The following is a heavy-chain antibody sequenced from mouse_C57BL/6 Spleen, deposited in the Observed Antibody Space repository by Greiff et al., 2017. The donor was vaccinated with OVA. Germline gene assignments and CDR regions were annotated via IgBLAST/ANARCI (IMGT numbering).Heavy chain of an antibody. V-gene: IGHV5-6*01. CDR2: ISSGGSYT. CDR1: GFTFSSYG. J-gene: IGHJ2*01. Sequence: EVQRVESGGDLVKPGGSLKLSCAASGFTFSSYGMSWVRQTPDKRLEWVATISSGGSYTYYPDSVKGRFTISRDNAKNTRTLQMSSLRSEDTAMYYCARTGGSSYEYFDYWGQGTTLTVSS. D-gene: IGHD1-1*01. CDR3: ARTGGSSYEYFDY.